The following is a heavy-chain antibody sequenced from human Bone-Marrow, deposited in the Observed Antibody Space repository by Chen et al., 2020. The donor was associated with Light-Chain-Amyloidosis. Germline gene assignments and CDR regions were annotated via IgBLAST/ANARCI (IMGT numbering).Heavy chain of an antibody. CDR3: ARGRENCSGGSRYSGPRRPRSSWFDP. D-gene: IGHD2-15*01. Sequence: QVQLQESGPGLVKPSETLSLTCTVSGGSISSYYWSWIRQPPGKGLEWIGYIYYSGSTNYNPSLKSRVTISVDTSKNQFSLKLSSVTAADTAVYYCARGRENCSGGSRYSGPRRPRSSWFDPWGQGTLVTVSS. J-gene: IGHJ5*02. CDR2: IYYSGST. V-gene: IGHV4-59*01. CDR1: GGSISSYY.